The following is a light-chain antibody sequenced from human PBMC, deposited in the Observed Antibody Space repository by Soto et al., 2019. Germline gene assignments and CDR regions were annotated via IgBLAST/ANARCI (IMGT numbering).Light chain of an antibody. CDR3: QQYNNWPPRYT. J-gene: IGKJ2*01. CDR1: QSVSSN. Sequence: EIVMTQSPATLSVSPGERVTLSCRASQSVSSNLAWYQQKRGQAPRLLIYGASTRATGFPARFSGSGSGTEFNLTISSLQSEDFAVYYCQQYNNWPPRYTFGQGTKLEIK. V-gene: IGKV3-15*01. CDR2: GAS.